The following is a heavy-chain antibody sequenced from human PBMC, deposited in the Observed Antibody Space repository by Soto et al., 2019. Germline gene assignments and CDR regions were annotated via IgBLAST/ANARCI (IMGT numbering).Heavy chain of an antibody. CDR3: ARGDCSGGSCSSNYYYGMDV. V-gene: IGHV4-4*07. CDR1: GGAISSYY. J-gene: IGHJ6*02. D-gene: IGHD2-15*01. Sequence: QVQLQESGPGLVKPSETLSLTCTVSGGAISSYYWSWNRQPAGKGVECIGRIYTSGSTNYNPSLKSRVTMSVDTSKSQFSLKLSSVTAADTAVYYCARGDCSGGSCSSNYYYGMDVWGQGTTVTVSS. CDR2: IYTSGST.